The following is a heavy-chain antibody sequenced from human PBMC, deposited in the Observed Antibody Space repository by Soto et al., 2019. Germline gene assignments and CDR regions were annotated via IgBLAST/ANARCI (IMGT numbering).Heavy chain of an antibody. V-gene: IGHV1-46*01. Sequence: GASVKVSCKASGYILSSYNMHWVRQAPGQSLEWMGMINPSGGRTSYAQKFHDRVTMTRDTSTNTVYMELSSLRSDDTAVYYCAKFYGGKSAHTYTIDPWGQGTLVTVSS. CDR3: AKFYGGKSAHTYTIDP. CDR1: GYILSSYN. J-gene: IGHJ5*02. D-gene: IGHD2-15*01. CDR2: INPSGGRT.